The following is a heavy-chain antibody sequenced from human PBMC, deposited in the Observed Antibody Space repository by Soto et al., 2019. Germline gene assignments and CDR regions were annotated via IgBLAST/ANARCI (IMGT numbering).Heavy chain of an antibody. D-gene: IGHD3-22*01. CDR1: GGSFSGYY. Sequence: QVQLQQWSAGLLKPSETLSLTCAVYGGSFSGYYWSWIRQPPGKGLEWIGEINHSGSTNYNPSLKSRVTISVDTSKNQFSLKLSSVTAADTAVYYCARYYYDSSGNHKYDYWGQGTLVTVSS. V-gene: IGHV4-34*01. CDR3: ARYYYDSSGNHKYDY. J-gene: IGHJ4*02. CDR2: INHSGST.